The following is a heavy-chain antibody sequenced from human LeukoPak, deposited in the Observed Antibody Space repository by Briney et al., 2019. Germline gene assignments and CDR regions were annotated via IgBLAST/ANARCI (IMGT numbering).Heavy chain of an antibody. Sequence: GGSLRLSCAASGFTFSSYAMSWVRQAPGKGLEWVSAISGSGGSTYYADSVKGRFTISRDNSKNTLYLQMNSLRAEDTAVYYCARGRDAYQKAFHYWGQGTLVTVSS. CDR1: GFTFSSYA. CDR3: ARGRDAYQKAFHY. J-gene: IGHJ4*02. V-gene: IGHV3-23*01. CDR2: ISGSGGST. D-gene: IGHD5-24*01.